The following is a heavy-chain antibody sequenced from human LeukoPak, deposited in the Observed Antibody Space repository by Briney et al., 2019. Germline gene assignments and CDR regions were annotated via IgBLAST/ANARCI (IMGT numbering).Heavy chain of an antibody. CDR1: GFTFSSYG. CDR2: ISSSSSYI. CDR3: ARVKGGDIVVVPAAMSFDY. D-gene: IGHD2-2*01. J-gene: IGHJ4*02. V-gene: IGHV3-21*01. Sequence: GGSLRLSCAASGFTFSSYGMNWVRQAPGKGLEWVSSISSSSSYIYYADSVKGRFTISRDNAKNSLYLQMNSLRAEDTAVYYCARVKGGDIVVVPAAMSFDYWGQGTLVTVSS.